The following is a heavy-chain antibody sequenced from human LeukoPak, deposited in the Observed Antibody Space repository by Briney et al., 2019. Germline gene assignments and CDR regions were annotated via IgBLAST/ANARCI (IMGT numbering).Heavy chain of an antibody. CDR3: ARRSPVWPDGGVRFFDY. Sequence: SETDTLISTVSGGSINIYYRTWIGQPPGKGLEWIGYIYYSGSTTYNPSLKSRVTIIIVQSKNQFSLKLGSVTAADAAVYYCARRSPVWPDGGVRFFDYWG. J-gene: IGHJ4*01. D-gene: IGHD4-23*01. CDR1: GGSINIYY. V-gene: IGHV4-59*01. CDR2: IYYSGST.